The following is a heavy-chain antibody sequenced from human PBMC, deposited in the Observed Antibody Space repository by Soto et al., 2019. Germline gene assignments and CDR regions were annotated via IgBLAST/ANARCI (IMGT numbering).Heavy chain of an antibody. CDR3: ARDRRDGDYYYGMDV. D-gene: IGHD7-27*01. Sequence: GALRLSCAASVFTFSSYGMHWVRQAPGKGLEWVAVIWYDGSNKYYADSVKGRFTISRDNSKNTLYLQMNSLRAEDTAVYYCARDRRDGDYYYGMDVWGQGTTVTVSS. J-gene: IGHJ6*02. CDR1: VFTFSSYG. CDR2: IWYDGSNK. V-gene: IGHV3-33*01.